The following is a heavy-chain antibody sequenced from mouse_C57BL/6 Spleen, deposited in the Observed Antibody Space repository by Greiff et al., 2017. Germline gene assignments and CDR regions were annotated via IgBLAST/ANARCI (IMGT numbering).Heavy chain of an antibody. V-gene: IGHV5-17*01. CDR2: ISSGSSTI. CDR3: ARSGGLRYYYAMDY. J-gene: IGHJ4*01. Sequence: EVHLVESGGGLVKPGGSLKLSCAASGFTFSDYGMHWVRQAPEKGLEWVAYISSGSSTIYYADTVKGRFTISRDNAKDTLFLQMTSLRSEDTAMYYCARSGGLRYYYAMDYWGQGTSVTVSS. D-gene: IGHD2-4*01. CDR1: GFTFSDYG.